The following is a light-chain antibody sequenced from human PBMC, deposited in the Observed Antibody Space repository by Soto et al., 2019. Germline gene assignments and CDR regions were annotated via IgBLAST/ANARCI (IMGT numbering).Light chain of an antibody. J-gene: IGKJ1*01. CDR1: QTVRNNY. CDR3: QQYNNWPRT. Sequence: EFVLTQSRGTLSLSPGERATLSCRASQTVRNNYLAWYQQKPGQAPRLLIYDASSRATGIPDRFSGGGSGTEFTLTISSLQSEDFAVYYCQQYNNWPRTFGQGTKVDIK. CDR2: DAS. V-gene: IGKV3-20*01.